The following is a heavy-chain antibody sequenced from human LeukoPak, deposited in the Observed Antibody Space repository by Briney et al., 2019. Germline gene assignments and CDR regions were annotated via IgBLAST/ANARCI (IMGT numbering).Heavy chain of an antibody. V-gene: IGHV1-69*06. D-gene: IGHD6-19*01. J-gene: IGHJ4*02. CDR2: IIPIFGTA. Sequence: ASVKVSCKASGGTFSSYAISWVRQAPGQGLEWMGGIIPIFGTANYAQKFQGRVTITADKSTSTAYMELSSLRSEDTAVYYCARGKQWLVPTLFFWGQGTLVTVSS. CDR3: ARGKQWLVPTLFF. CDR1: GGTFSSYA.